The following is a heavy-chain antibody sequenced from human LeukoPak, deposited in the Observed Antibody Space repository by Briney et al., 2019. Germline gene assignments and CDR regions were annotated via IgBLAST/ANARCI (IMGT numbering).Heavy chain of an antibody. CDR2: IYYSGST. D-gene: IGHD5-12*01. CDR3: ARGRIVATIGYYFDY. V-gene: IGHV4-59*08. Sequence: SETLSLTCTVSGGSISNFYWSWIRQSPEKGLEWIGYIYYSGSTKYNPSLTSRVTISVDTSKNQFSLKLTSVTAADTAVYYCARGRIVATIGYYFDYWGQGTLVTVSS. CDR1: GGSISNFY. J-gene: IGHJ4*02.